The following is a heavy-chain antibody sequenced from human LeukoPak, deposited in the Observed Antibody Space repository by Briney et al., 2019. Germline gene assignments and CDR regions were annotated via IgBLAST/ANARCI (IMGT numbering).Heavy chain of an antibody. V-gene: IGHV3-9*01. Sequence: GRSLRLSCAASGFTFDDYAMHWVRQAPGQGLEGVSGISWNSGSIGYADSVTGRFTISRDNAKNSLYLQMNSLRAEDTALYYCAKAAPPCRGGDCYFIDYWGQGTLVTVSS. J-gene: IGHJ4*02. CDR3: AKAAPPCRGGDCYFIDY. CDR1: GFTFDDYA. D-gene: IGHD2-21*02. CDR2: ISWNSGSI.